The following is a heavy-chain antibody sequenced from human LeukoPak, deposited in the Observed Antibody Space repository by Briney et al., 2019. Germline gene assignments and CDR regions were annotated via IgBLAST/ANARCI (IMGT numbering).Heavy chain of an antibody. V-gene: IGHV4-31*03. CDR1: GGSISSGGYY. Sequence: PSETLSLTCTVSGGSISSGGYYWSWIRQHPGKGLEWIGYIYYSGSTYYNPSLKSRFTISVDTSKNQFSLKLSSVTAADPAVYYCASSDGSGVFDYWGQGTLVTVSS. J-gene: IGHJ4*02. CDR3: ASSDGSGVFDY. CDR2: IYYSGST. D-gene: IGHD3-10*01.